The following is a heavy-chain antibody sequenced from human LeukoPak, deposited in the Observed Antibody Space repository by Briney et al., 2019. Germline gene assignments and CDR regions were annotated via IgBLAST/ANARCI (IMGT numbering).Heavy chain of an antibody. Sequence: ASVKVSCKASGYTFTSYGISWVRQAPGQGLGWMGWISVYNGNTNYAQKFQGRVTMTTDTSTSTAYMELRSLSSDDTAVYYCARATNYYDSSGYYPDAFDIWGQGTMVTVSS. V-gene: IGHV1-18*01. CDR2: ISVYNGNT. CDR1: GYTFTSYG. J-gene: IGHJ3*02. CDR3: ARATNYYDSSGYYPDAFDI. D-gene: IGHD3-22*01.